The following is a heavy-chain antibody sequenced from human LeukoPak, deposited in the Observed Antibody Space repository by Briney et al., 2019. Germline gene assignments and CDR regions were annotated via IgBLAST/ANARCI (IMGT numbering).Heavy chain of an antibody. D-gene: IGHD6-19*01. Sequence: SETLSLTCTVSGGSISINNYYWSWIRQPAGKGLEWIGRIYSSGSTNYNPSLKSRVTMSVDTSKKQFSLKLSSVTAADTAVYFCARERYNTGWYSDYWGQGTLVTVSS. V-gene: IGHV4-61*02. CDR1: GGSISINNYY. CDR2: IYSSGST. J-gene: IGHJ4*02. CDR3: ARERYNTGWYSDY.